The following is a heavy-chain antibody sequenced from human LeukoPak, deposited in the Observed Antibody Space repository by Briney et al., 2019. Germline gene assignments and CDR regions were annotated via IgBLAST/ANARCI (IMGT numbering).Heavy chain of an antibody. CDR2: IYYSGTT. D-gene: IGHD4-17*01. Sequence: SETLSLTCTVSGGSISSSSYYWGWIRQPPGKGLVWIGSIYYSGTTYYNPSLKSRVTISVDTSKNQFSLKLSSVTAADTAVYYCAGTDYGDYPPDAFDIWGQGTMVTVSS. V-gene: IGHV4-39*01. CDR1: GGSISSSSYY. J-gene: IGHJ3*02. CDR3: AGTDYGDYPPDAFDI.